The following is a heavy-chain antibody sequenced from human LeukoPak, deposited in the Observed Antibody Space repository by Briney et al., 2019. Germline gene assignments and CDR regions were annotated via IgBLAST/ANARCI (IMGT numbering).Heavy chain of an antibody. CDR3: AGASSKWELSF. CDR2: HIPMFGTA. CDR1: GGTFSRYA. J-gene: IGHJ4*02. V-gene: IGHV1-69*13. D-gene: IGHD1-26*01. Sequence: SVKVSCKASGGTFSRYAISWVRQAPGQGLEWMGSHIPMFGTAEYAQNFQNTVTITADESTSTFSMEVSSLRPEDTAVYFCAGASSKWELSFWGQGTLVTVSS.